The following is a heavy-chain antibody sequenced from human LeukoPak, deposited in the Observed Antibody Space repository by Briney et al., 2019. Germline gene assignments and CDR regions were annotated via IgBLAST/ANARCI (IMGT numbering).Heavy chain of an antibody. Sequence: PSETLSLTCRASGASINSGSNYWGWIRQPPGKTLEWIGSIYSSGSTYYNPSLKSPIIIMIATPKNHFSLTLSSVTAADTAVYYCARSDGYGLVGIWGQGTMVTVSS. V-gene: IGHV4-39*07. CDR3: ARSDGYGLVGI. J-gene: IGHJ3*02. CDR1: GASINSGSNY. CDR2: IYSSGST. D-gene: IGHD5-18*01.